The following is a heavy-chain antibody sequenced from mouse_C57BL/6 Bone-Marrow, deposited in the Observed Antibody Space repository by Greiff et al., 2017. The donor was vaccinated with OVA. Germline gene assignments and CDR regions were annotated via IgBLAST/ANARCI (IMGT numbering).Heavy chain of an antibody. CDR3: ARAPIYYGYDY. J-gene: IGHJ2*01. Sequence: EVQVVESGGGLVKPGGSLKLSCAASGFTFSSYAMSWVRQTPEKRLEWVATISDGGSYTYYPDNVKGRFTISRDNAKNNRYLQMSHLKSEDTAMYYCARAPIYYGYDYWGQGTTLTVSS. V-gene: IGHV5-4*01. CDR2: ISDGGSYT. CDR1: GFTFSSYA. D-gene: IGHD2-2*01.